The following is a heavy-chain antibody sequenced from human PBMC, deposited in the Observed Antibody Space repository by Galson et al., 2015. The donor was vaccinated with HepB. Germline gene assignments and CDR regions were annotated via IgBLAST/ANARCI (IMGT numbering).Heavy chain of an antibody. V-gene: IGHV3-74*01. Sequence: SLRLSCAASGFTFSRYWMHWVRQAPGKGLVWVSRINSDGSSTSYADSVKGRFTISRDNAKNTLYLQMNSLRAEDTAVYYCARDGDYVHYYYMDVWGKGTTVTVSS. CDR2: INSDGSST. CDR1: GFTFSRYW. D-gene: IGHD4-17*01. CDR3: ARDGDYVHYYYMDV. J-gene: IGHJ6*03.